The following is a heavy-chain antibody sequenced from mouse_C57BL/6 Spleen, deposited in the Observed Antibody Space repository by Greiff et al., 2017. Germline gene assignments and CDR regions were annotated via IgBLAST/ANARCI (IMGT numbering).Heavy chain of an antibody. CDR1: GFTSSDFY. J-gene: IGHJ3*01. CDR3: ARDLLY. Sequence: EVKLVESGGGLVQSGRSLRLSCATSGFTSSDFYMEWVRQAPGKGLEWIAASRNKANDYTTEYSASVKGRFIVSRDTSQSILYLQMNALRAEDTAIYYCARDLLYWGQGTLVTVSA. CDR2: SRNKANDYTT. D-gene: IGHD2-1*01. V-gene: IGHV7-1*01.